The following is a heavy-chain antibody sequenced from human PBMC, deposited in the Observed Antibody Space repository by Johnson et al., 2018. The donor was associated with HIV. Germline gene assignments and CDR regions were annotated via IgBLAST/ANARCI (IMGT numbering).Heavy chain of an antibody. Sequence: VQLVESGGGLVQPGGSLRLACAASGFTFSSYDMHWVRQATGKGLEWVSAIGTAGDTYYPGSVKGRFTISRENAKNSLYLQMNSLRVGDTAVYYCARGGAHDAVDIWGQGTMVTVSS. V-gene: IGHV3-13*01. CDR3: ARGGAHDAVDI. J-gene: IGHJ3*02. D-gene: IGHD3-16*01. CDR2: IGTAGDT. CDR1: GFTFSSYD.